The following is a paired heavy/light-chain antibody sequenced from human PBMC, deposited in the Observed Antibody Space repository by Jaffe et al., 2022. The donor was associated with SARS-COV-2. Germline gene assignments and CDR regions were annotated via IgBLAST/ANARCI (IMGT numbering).Light chain of an antibody. CDR3: QSADSSGTVV. J-gene: IGLJ2*01. CDR2: KDS. Sequence: SYELTQPPSVSVSPGQTARITCSADALPKQYAYWYQQKPGQAPVLVIYKDSERPSGIPERFSGSSSGTTVTLTISGVQAEDEADYYCQSADSSGTVVFGGGTKLTVL. V-gene: IGLV3-25*03. CDR1: ALPKQY.
Heavy chain of an antibody. CDR3: ARGRAYGDYYFDY. V-gene: IGHV1-69*01. CDR1: GGTFSSYA. J-gene: IGHJ4*02. CDR2: IIPIFGTA. D-gene: IGHD4-17*01. Sequence: QVQLVQSGAEVKKPGSSVKVSCKASGGTFSSYAISWVRQAPGQGLEWMGGIIPIFGTANYAQKFQGRVTITADESTSTAYMELSSLRSEDTAVYYCARGRAYGDYYFDYWGQGTLVTVSS.